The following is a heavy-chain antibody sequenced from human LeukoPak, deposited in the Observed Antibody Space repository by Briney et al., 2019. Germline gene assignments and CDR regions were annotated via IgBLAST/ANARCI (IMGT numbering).Heavy chain of an antibody. J-gene: IGHJ4*02. V-gene: IGHV4-59*08. Sequence: SETLSLTCTVSGGSISSYYWSWIRQPPGKGLEWIGYIYYSGSTNYNPSLKSRVTISVDTSKNQFSLKLSSVTAADTAVYYRARHEGFIAAAGTDYFDYWGQGTLVTVSS. CDR3: ARHEGFIAAAGTDYFDY. CDR2: IYYSGST. D-gene: IGHD6-13*01. CDR1: GGSISSYY.